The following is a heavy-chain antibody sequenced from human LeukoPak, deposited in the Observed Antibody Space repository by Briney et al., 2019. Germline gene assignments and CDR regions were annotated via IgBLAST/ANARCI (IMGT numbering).Heavy chain of an antibody. V-gene: IGHV4-4*07. CDR1: GGSISSYY. CDR2: IYTSGST. J-gene: IGHJ3*02. Sequence: SETLSLTCTVSGGSISSYYWSWIRQPAGKGLKWIGRIYTSGSTNYNPSLKSRVTMSVDTSKNQFSLKLSSVTAADTAVYYCARDRGTMVRGVNIPHDAFDIWGQGTMVTVSS. CDR3: ARDRGTMVRGVNIPHDAFDI. D-gene: IGHD3-10*01.